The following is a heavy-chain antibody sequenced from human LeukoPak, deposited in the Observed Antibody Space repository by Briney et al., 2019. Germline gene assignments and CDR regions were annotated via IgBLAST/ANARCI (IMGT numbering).Heavy chain of an antibody. CDR2: IKQDGSEK. D-gene: IGHD3-3*01. V-gene: IGHV3-7*01. CDR3: ARDDGDDFWSGYKNWFDP. Sequence: PGGSLRLSCAASGFTFSSYAMSWVRQAPGKGLEWVANIKQDGSEKYYVDSVKGRFTISRDNAKNSLYLQMNSLRAEDTAVYYCARDDGDDFWSGYKNWFDPWGQGTLVTASS. J-gene: IGHJ5*02. CDR1: GFTFSSYA.